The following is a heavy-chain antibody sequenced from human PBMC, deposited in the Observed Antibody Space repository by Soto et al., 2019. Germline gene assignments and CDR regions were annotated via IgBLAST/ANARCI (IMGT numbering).Heavy chain of an antibody. CDR3: ARVGCSGGSCIDY. D-gene: IGHD2-15*01. V-gene: IGHV3-74*01. Sequence: EVQLVESGGGLVQPGGSLRLSCAVSGFTLSSYWMHWVRQVPGKGLVWVSRMNSDGSSTSYADSVKGRFTISRDNAKNTLYLQMASLRADDPGLYYCARVGCSGGSCIDYWGQGTLVTVTS. CDR2: MNSDGSST. CDR1: GFTLSSYW. J-gene: IGHJ4*02.